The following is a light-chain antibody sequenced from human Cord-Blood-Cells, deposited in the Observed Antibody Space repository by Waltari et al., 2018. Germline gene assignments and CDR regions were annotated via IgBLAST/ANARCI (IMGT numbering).Light chain of an antibody. CDR3: QQYGSSPQT. J-gene: IGKJ1*01. V-gene: IGKV3-20*01. CDR2: GAS. Sequence: EIVLTQSPGTLSLSPGERATLSCRSSQSVSSIYLAWYQQKPGQAPRVLIYGASSRATGIPDRFSGSGSGTDFTLTISRLEPEDFALYYCQQYGSSPQTFGQGTKVEIK. CDR1: QSVSSIY.